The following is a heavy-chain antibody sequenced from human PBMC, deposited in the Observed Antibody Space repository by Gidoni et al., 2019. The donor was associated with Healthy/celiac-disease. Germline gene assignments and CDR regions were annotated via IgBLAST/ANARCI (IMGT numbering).Heavy chain of an antibody. Sequence: EVQLVASGGGLVQPGGSLRLSCAASGFTVSSNYMSWVRQAPGKGLEWVSVIYSGGSTYYADSVKGRFTISRDNSKNTLYLQMNSLRAEDTAVYYCARIADYYGSGSYYRAGDYWGQGTLVTVSS. D-gene: IGHD3-10*01. CDR1: GFTVSSNY. J-gene: IGHJ4*02. CDR2: IYSGGST. CDR3: ARIADYYGSGSYYRAGDY. V-gene: IGHV3-66*01.